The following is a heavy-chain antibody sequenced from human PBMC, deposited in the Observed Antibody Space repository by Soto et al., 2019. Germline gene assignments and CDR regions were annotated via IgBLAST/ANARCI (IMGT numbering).Heavy chain of an antibody. CDR1: GASISSGGYY. V-gene: IGHV4-31*03. D-gene: IGHD3-10*01. CDR2: IYYNGRN. CDR3: ARGGMVRGNKLVFDY. J-gene: IGHJ4*02. Sequence: QVQLQESGPGLVKPSQTLSLTCIVSGASISSGGYYWSWIRQHPGKGLEWIGYIYYNGRNYHNPSLKSRVTVSVNTSESQFSLKLCAVTAADTAVHFCARGGMVRGNKLVFDYWGQGALVTVSS.